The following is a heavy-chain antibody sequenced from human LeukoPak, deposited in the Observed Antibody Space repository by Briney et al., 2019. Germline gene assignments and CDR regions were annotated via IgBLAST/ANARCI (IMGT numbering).Heavy chain of an antibody. CDR2: STHSGSA. V-gene: IGHV4-34*01. CDR3: ARGGRRTWYFDL. CDR1: GGSIRSYY. J-gene: IGHJ2*01. Sequence: SETLSLTCTVSGGSIRSYYWSWIRQPPGKGLEWIGESTHSGSASSNPSLKSRVTISLDTSKNQFSLKLSSVTAADTAVYYCARGGRRTWYFDLWGRGTLVTVSS.